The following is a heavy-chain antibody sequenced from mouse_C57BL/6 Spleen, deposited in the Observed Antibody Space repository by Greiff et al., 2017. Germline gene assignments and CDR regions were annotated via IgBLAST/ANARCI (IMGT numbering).Heavy chain of an antibody. V-gene: IGHV1-81*01. D-gene: IGHD4-1*01. J-gene: IGHJ2*01. CDR1: GYTFTSYG. Sequence: QVQLQQSGAELARPGASVKLSCKASGYTFTSYGISWVKQRTGQGLEWIGEFYPRSGNTYYNEKFKGKATLTADKSSSTAYMELRSLTSEDSAVYFCARRVGGELGPFDYWGQGTTLTVSS. CDR2: FYPRSGNT. CDR3: ARRVGGELGPFDY.